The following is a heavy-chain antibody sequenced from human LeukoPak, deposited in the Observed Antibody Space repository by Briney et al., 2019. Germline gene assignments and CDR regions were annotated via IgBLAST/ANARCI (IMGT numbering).Heavy chain of an antibody. CDR2: IYYSGST. CDR3: ARAQYCSSTSCYSSWFDP. Sequence: SETLSLTCTVSGGSIISGGYYWSWIRQHPGKGLEWIVYIYYSGSTYYNPSLKSRVTISVDTSKNQFSLKLSSVTAADTAVYYCARAQYCSSTSCYSSWFDPWGQGTLVTVSS. J-gene: IGHJ5*02. CDR1: GGSIISGGYY. D-gene: IGHD2-2*02. V-gene: IGHV4-31*03.